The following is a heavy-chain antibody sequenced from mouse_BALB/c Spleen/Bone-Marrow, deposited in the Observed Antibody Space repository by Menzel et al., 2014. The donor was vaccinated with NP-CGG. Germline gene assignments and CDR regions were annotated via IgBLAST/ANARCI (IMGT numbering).Heavy chain of an antibody. Sequence: QVQLQQSGAELVRPGTSVKLSCKASGYTFTSFWMNWVKQRPDQGLEWIGRIDPYDSITHYNRIFKDKAVLTVDKSSSPANMQLSNLTSEDSAVYYCSRELLGLDYWGQGTTLTVSS. D-gene: IGHD3-3*01. CDR3: SRELLGLDY. V-gene: IGHV1-52*01. J-gene: IGHJ2*01. CDR2: IDPYDSIT. CDR1: GYTFTSFW.